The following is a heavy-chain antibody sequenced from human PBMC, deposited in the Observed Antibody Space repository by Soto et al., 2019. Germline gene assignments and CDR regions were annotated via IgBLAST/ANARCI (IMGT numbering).Heavy chain of an antibody. CDR3: AIDFTHPFDY. Sequence: EVQLLESGGGLVQPGGSLRLSCAASGFTFSSYAMSWVRQGPGKGLEWVSAISGSGDSTYYADSVKGRFTISRDNSKNTLHLQMNSLRAEDTAVYYCAIDFTHPFDYWGQGTVVTVSS. CDR2: ISGSGDST. J-gene: IGHJ4*02. CDR1: GFTFSSYA. V-gene: IGHV3-23*01.